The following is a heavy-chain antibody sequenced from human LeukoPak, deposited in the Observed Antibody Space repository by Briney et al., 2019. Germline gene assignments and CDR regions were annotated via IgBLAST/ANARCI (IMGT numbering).Heavy chain of an antibody. Sequence: GASVKVSCKASGYTFTSYYMHWVRQAPGQGLEWMGIINPSGGSTSYAQKFQGRVTMTRDMSTCTVYMELSSLRSEDTAVYYCAVEDKRYSSSSDFDYWGQGTLVTVSS. CDR1: GYTFTSYY. V-gene: IGHV1-46*01. D-gene: IGHD6-6*01. J-gene: IGHJ4*02. CDR3: AVEDKRYSSSSDFDY. CDR2: INPSGGST.